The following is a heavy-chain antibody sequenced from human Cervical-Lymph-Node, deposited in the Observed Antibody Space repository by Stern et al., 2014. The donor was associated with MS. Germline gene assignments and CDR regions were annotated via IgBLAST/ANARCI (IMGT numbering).Heavy chain of an antibody. CDR3: ARVFGDFDY. D-gene: IGHD3-10*02. CDR2: ISTFSGKT. J-gene: IGHJ4*02. CDR1: GYTFTTYG. Sequence: QVQLVQSGSEVRKPGASVTVSCTTSGYTFTTYGLSWVRQVPGQGPEWMGWISTFSGKTDYARSLQDRVTMTTNTSTSTVYLEVRSLTSEDMAVYYCARVFGDFDYWGQGTLVTVSS. V-gene: IGHV1-18*03.